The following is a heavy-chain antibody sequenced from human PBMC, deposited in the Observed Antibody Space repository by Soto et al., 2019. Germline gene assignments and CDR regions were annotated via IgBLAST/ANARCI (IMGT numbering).Heavy chain of an antibody. V-gene: IGHV3-53*01. CDR3: ARGRDYGGILLDY. CDR2: IYSGGST. D-gene: IGHD4-17*01. J-gene: IGHJ4*02. Sequence: EVQLVESGGGLIQPGGSLRLSCAAYGFTVSSNYMSWVRQARGKGLEWVSVIYSGGSTYYADSVKGRFTISRDNSKNTLYLQMNSLRAEDTAVYYFARGRDYGGILLDYWSQGTLVTVSS. CDR1: GFTVSSNY.